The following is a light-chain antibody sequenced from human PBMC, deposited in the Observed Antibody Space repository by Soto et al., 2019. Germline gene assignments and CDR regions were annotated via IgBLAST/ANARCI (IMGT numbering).Light chain of an antibody. CDR1: QDISNL. Sequence: DIQMTQATSSLSVSVGDRVTITCQASQDISNLLNWYQQKPGKAPKLLIYDASNLEAGVPSRFSGSGSGTEFTFTISSLQPEDIATYYCQQYDYLPITFGQGTRLEIK. V-gene: IGKV1-33*01. CDR2: DAS. CDR3: QQYDYLPIT. J-gene: IGKJ5*01.